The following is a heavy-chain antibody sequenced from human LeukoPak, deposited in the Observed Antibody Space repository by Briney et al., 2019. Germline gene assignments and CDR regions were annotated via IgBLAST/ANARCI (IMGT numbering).Heavy chain of an antibody. CDR3: ARLSATWFYFDY. CDR1: GFPFSSHW. CDR2: INSDGRST. D-gene: IGHD3-9*01. V-gene: IGHV3-74*01. Sequence: GSLRLSCAASGFPFSSHWMHWVRQAPGKGLVWVSRINSDGRSTNYADSLKGRFTISRDNAKKTLYLQMNSLRAEDTAVYYCARLSATWFYFDYWGQGILVTVSS. J-gene: IGHJ4*02.